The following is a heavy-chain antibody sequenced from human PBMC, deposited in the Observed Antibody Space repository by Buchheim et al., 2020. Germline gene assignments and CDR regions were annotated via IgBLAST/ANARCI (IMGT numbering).Heavy chain of an antibody. J-gene: IGHJ4*02. V-gene: IGHV3-30-3*01. D-gene: IGHD3-22*01. Sequence: QVQLVESGGGVVQPGRSLRLSCAASGFTFSSYAMHWVRQAPDKGLEWVAVISYDGSNKYYADSVKGRFTISRDNSKNTLYLQMNSLRAGDTAVYYCARESPNSYVTSGWSDYWGQGTL. CDR2: ISYDGSNK. CDR1: GFTFSSYA. CDR3: ARESPNSYVTSGWSDY.